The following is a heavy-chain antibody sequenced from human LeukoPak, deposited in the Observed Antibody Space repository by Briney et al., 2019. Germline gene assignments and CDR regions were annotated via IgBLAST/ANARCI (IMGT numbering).Heavy chain of an antibody. CDR3: ARSYCSSTSCYRFVDY. V-gene: IGHV3-21*01. Sequence: GGSLRLSCAASGFTFSSYEMNWVRQAPGKGLEWVSSISSSSSYIDYADSVKGRFTISRDNAKNSLYLQMNSLRAEDTAVYYCARSYCSSTSCYRFVDYWGQGTLVTVSS. J-gene: IGHJ4*02. D-gene: IGHD2-2*01. CDR1: GFTFSSYE. CDR2: ISSSSSYI.